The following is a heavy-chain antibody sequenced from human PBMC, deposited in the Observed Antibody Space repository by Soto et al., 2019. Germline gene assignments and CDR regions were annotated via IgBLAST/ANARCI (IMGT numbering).Heavy chain of an antibody. V-gene: IGHV4-61*08. CDR1: GGSMSSGDYY. CDR2: VYYSGST. J-gene: IGHJ4*02. CDR3: AAAPRY. D-gene: IGHD2-15*01. Sequence: SETLSLTCTVSGGSMSSGDYYWSWIRQPQGKGLEWIGYVYYSGSTNYNPSLKSRVTISVDTFKNHFSLRLISVTAADTAVYYCAAAPRYWGKGTLVTVSS.